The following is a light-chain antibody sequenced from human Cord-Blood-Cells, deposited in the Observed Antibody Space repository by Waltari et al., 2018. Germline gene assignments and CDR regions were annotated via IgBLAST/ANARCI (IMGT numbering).Light chain of an antibody. CDR1: QSVSSSY. J-gene: IGKJ1*01. CDR2: GAS. V-gene: IGKV3-20*01. Sequence: EIVLTQSPGTLSLSPGERATLSCSASQSVSSSYLAWYQHHPGQAPRRLLYGASSRATGIPDRFSGSGSGTDFTLTMSRLEPEDFAVYYCQQYGSAPTFGQGTKVEIK. CDR3: QQYGSAPT.